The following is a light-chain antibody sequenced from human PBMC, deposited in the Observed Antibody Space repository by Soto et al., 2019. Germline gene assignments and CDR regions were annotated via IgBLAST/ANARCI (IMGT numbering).Light chain of an antibody. CDR1: EGVAAW. CDR3: QQTNTFPPT. V-gene: IGKV1-12*01. CDR2: AAS. J-gene: IGKJ1*01. Sequence: QMTQSPSSVSASVGDRITITCRASEGVAAWLAWYQQKPGRAPNLPISAASTLQSGVPPRFSGSGSGTEFTLTITSLQPEDFATYYCQQTNTFPPTFGQGTKVDIK.